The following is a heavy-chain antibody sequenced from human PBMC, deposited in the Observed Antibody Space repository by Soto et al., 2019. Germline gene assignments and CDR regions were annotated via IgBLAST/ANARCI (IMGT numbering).Heavy chain of an antibody. J-gene: IGHJ4*02. CDR3: ARLTLTIKAV. V-gene: IGHV4-39*01. CDR2: IYYSGST. D-gene: IGHD3-10*01. Sequence: PSETLSLTCTVSGGTINSTSYYWGCIRQPPGKGLEWIGSIYYSGSTYHNPSLKSRVTISVDTSKNQFSLKLSSVTAADTAVYYCARLTLTIKAVWGQGTLVTVSS. CDR1: GGTINSTSYY.